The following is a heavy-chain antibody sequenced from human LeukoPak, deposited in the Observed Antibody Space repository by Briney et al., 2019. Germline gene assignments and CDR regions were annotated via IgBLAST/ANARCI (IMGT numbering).Heavy chain of an antibody. D-gene: IGHD1-7*01. Sequence: TGGSLRLSCAASGFTLSSYDMHWVRQATGKGLEWVSAIGTAGDTYYPGSVKGRFTISRENAKNSLYLQMNSLRAGDTAVYYCARGNYGDYFDYWGQGTLVTVSS. CDR1: GFTLSSYD. CDR2: IGTAGDT. CDR3: ARGNYGDYFDY. V-gene: IGHV3-13*01. J-gene: IGHJ4*02.